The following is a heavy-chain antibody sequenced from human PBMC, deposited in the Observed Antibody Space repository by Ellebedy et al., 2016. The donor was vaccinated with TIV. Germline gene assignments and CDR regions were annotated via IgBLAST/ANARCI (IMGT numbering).Heavy chain of an antibody. CDR2: ISGSGGST. CDR1: GFTFSSYA. Sequence: GGSLRLXCAASGFTFSSYAMSWVRQAPGKGLEWVSAISGSGGSTYYADSVKGRFTISRDNSKNTLYLQMNSLKTEDTAVYYCTTVPGYDYVWGSYRRIRFDPWGQGTLVTVSS. CDR3: TTVPGYDYVWGSYRRIRFDP. V-gene: IGHV3-23*01. D-gene: IGHD3-16*02. J-gene: IGHJ5*02.